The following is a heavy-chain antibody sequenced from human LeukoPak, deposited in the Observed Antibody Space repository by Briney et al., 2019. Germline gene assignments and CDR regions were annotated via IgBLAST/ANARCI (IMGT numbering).Heavy chain of an antibody. CDR1: GDSISNNDYY. J-gene: IGHJ4*02. V-gene: IGHV4-39*07. D-gene: IGHD5-18*01. Sequence: KTSETLSLTCSVSGDSISNNDYYWVWIRQPPGKGLEYIGSIYYSGSTYYNPSPMTRITISMDTSKNQFSLKLNSVTAADTAVFCCARETQYGYHDYWGLGTLITVSS. CDR3: ARETQYGYHDY. CDR2: IYYSGST.